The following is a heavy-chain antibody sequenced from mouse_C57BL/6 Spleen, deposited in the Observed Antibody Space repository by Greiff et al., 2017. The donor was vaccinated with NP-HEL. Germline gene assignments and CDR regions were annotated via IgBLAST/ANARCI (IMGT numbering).Heavy chain of an antibody. CDR1: GYTFTDYY. V-gene: IGHV1-75*01. CDR2: IFPGSGST. CDR3: ARRGGYDYASGAMDY. Sequence: QVQLQQSGPELVKPGASVKISCKASGYTFTDYYINWVKQRPGQGLEWIGWIFPGSGSTYYNEKFKGKATLTVDKSSSTAYMLLSSLTSEDSAVYFCARRGGYDYASGAMDYWGQGTSVTVSS. J-gene: IGHJ4*01. D-gene: IGHD2-4*01.